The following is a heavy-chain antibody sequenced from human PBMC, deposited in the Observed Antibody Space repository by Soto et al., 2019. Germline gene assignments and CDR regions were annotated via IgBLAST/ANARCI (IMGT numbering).Heavy chain of an antibody. Sequence: GGSLRLSCAASGFTFSSYWMSWVRQAPGKGLEWVANIKQDGSEKYYVDSVKGRFTISRDNAKNSLYLQMNSLRAEDTAVYYCARATAIPASYYYYYYYMDVWGKGTTVTVSS. CDR3: ARATAIPASYYYYYYYMDV. CDR1: GFTFSSYW. J-gene: IGHJ6*03. CDR2: IKQDGSEK. D-gene: IGHD2-21*02. V-gene: IGHV3-7*01.